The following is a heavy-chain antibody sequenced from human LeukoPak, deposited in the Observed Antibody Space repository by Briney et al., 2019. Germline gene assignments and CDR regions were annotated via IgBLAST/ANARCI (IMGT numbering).Heavy chain of an antibody. J-gene: IGHJ4*02. D-gene: IGHD3-16*01. CDR2: IYYSGST. CDR1: GGSISSGGYY. CDR3: ARRRGSYFDY. V-gene: IGHV4-31*03. Sequence: SETLSFTCTVSGGSISSGGYYWSWIRQHPGKGLEWIGYIYYSGSTYYNPSLKSRVTISVDTSKNQFSLKLSSVTAADTAVYYCARRRGSYFDYWGQGTLVTVSS.